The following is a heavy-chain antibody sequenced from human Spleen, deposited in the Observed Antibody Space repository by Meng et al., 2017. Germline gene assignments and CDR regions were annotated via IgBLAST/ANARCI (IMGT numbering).Heavy chain of an antibody. CDR1: GASISSGYY. Sequence: SETLSLTCTFSGASISSGYYWGWIRQPPGKGLEWIGSIYHSGSTYYNPSLKSRVTISVDTSKNQFSLKLSSVTAADTAVYYCARDLAAVATFDYWGQGTLVTVSS. CDR2: IYHSGST. J-gene: IGHJ4*02. D-gene: IGHD5-12*01. V-gene: IGHV4-38-2*02. CDR3: ARDLAAVATFDY.